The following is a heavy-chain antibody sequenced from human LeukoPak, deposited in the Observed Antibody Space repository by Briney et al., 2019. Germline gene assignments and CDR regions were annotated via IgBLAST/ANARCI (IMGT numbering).Heavy chain of an antibody. Sequence: SETLSLTCAVYGGSFSGYYWSWIRQPPGKGLEWIGEINHSGSTNYNPSLKSRVTISVDTSKNQFSLRLSSVTAADTAVYYCARRPFRAVLDYWGQGTLVTVSS. D-gene: IGHD2-8*02. CDR2: INHSGST. J-gene: IGHJ4*02. CDR3: ARRPFRAVLDY. V-gene: IGHV4-34*01. CDR1: GGSFSGYY.